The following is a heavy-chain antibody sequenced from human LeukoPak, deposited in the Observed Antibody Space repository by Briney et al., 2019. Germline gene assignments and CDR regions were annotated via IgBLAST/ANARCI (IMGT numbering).Heavy chain of an antibody. CDR2: IYYSGST. D-gene: IGHD3-9*01. CDR3: AREGNYDILTGLDAFDI. V-gene: IGHV4-59*01. Sequence: SETLSLTCTVSGGSISSYYWTWIRQPPGKGLEWIGYIYYSGSTNYNPSLKSRVTISVDTSKNQFSLKLSSVTAADTAVYYCAREGNYDILTGLDAFDIWGQGTMVTVSS. J-gene: IGHJ3*02. CDR1: GGSISSYY.